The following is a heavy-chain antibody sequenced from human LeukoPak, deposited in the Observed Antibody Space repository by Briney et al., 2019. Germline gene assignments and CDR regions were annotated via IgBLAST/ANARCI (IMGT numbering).Heavy chain of an antibody. J-gene: IGHJ4*02. Sequence: GASVKVSCKASGTSFTTNAMHWVRQAPGQRLEWMGWINTDNGNTHYLQKFQGRVTITRGTSASTTYMELSSLTSEDTAVYYCAREKNQQWVDCLQYWGQGTLVTVSS. CDR1: GTSFTTNA. V-gene: IGHV1-3*04. D-gene: IGHD1-26*01. CDR3: AREKNQQWVDCLQY. CDR2: INTDNGNT.